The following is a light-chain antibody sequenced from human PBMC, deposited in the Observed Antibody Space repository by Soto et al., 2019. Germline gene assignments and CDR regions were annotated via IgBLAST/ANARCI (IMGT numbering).Light chain of an antibody. J-gene: IGKJ1*01. CDR2: KAS. Sequence: DIQMTQSPSTLSASVGDRVTIPFRASQSISSWLAWYQQKPGKAPKLLIYKASSLESGVPSRFSGSGSGTEFTLTISSLQPDDFATYYCQQYNSYTWTFGQGTKVDIK. CDR1: QSISSW. CDR3: QQYNSYTWT. V-gene: IGKV1-5*03.